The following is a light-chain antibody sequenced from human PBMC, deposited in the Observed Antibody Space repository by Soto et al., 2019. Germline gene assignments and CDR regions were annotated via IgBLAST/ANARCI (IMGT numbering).Light chain of an antibody. CDR2: GAS. J-gene: IGKJ1*01. Sequence: EIVLTQSPGTLSSSPGGRATLSCRASQSVTNNYLAWYQQKRGQAPRLLIWGASIRAADLPDRFSGGGSGTDFTLTISRLEAEDFAVYHCQQYGASPWTFGQGTKVDIK. V-gene: IGKV3-20*01. CDR1: QSVTNNY. CDR3: QQYGASPWT.